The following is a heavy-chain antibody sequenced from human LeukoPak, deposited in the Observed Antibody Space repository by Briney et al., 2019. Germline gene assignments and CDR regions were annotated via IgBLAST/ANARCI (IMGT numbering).Heavy chain of an antibody. CDR1: GFTFSSYW. Sequence: GGSLRLSCVASGFTFSSYWMSWVRQAPGKGLEWVAKIKQDGSEKYYVDSVKGRFTISRDNAKNSLFLQMNSLRAEDTAVYYCARTSKSGSYSPGDYWGQGTLVTVSS. CDR2: IKQDGSEK. CDR3: ARTSKSGSYSPGDY. D-gene: IGHD1-26*01. J-gene: IGHJ4*02. V-gene: IGHV3-7*01.